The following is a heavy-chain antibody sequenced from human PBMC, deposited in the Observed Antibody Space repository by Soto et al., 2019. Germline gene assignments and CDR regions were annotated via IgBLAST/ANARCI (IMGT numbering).Heavy chain of an antibody. Sequence: WGSLRLSCTVSGLKFSNAWISWSRHLEGKALECVRRMKSIGSSGTRDYATPVKGRFTISRDESKNTLYLQMNSLKGEDSAMYYCCWCGTINYYFNQWGQGTRVTVSS. J-gene: IGHJ4*02. CDR2: MKSIGSSGTR. CDR1: GLKFSNAW. V-gene: IGHV3-15*01. CDR3: CWCGTINYYFNQ. D-gene: IGHD2-8*01.